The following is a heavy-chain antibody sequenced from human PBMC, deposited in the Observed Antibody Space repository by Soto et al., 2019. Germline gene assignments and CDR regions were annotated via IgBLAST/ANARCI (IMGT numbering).Heavy chain of an antibody. V-gene: IGHV3-48*01. Sequence: PGGSLRLSCAASGFTFSSYSMNWVRQAPGKGLEWVSYISSSSSTIYYADSVKGRFTISRDNAKNSLYLQMNSLRAEDTAVYYCARVGSDEYNWNSEIDYWGQGTLVTVSS. J-gene: IGHJ4*02. CDR1: GFTFSSYS. D-gene: IGHD1-7*01. CDR3: ARVGSDEYNWNSEIDY. CDR2: ISSSSSTI.